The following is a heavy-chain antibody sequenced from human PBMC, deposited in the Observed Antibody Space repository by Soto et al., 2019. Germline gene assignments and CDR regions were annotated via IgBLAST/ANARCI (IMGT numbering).Heavy chain of an antibody. CDR3: ARDGLVAATRYGYVQH. CDR1: GFTFNNYG. D-gene: IGHD2-15*01. Sequence: QVQLVESGGGVVQPGRSLRLSCEASGFTFNNYGMHWVRQAPGKGLEWVAVIWYDGSNKYYGDSVQGRFTISRDASKNTLYLQMNSRRAEDTAVYYCARDGLVAATRYGYVQHWGQGTLVTVSS. V-gene: IGHV3-33*01. J-gene: IGHJ1*01. CDR2: IWYDGSNK.